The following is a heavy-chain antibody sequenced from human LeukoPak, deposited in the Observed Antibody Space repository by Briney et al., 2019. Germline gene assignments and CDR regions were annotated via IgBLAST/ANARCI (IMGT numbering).Heavy chain of an antibody. CDR1: GFTFSNAW. CDR2: IKSKTDGGTT. CDR3: TTDHRPKGKDY. Sequence: GGSLRLSCAASGFTFSNAWMSWVRQAPGKGLEWVGRIKSKTDGGTTDYAAPVKGRFTILRDDSKNTLYLQMNSLKTEDTAVYYCTTDHRPKGKDYWGQGTLVTVSS. V-gene: IGHV3-15*01. J-gene: IGHJ4*02.